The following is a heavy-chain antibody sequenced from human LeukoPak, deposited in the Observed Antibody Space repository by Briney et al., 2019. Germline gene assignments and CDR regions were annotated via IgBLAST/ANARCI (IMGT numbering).Heavy chain of an antibody. CDR2: IKQDGSEK. V-gene: IGHV3-7*05. J-gene: IGHJ3*02. CDR1: GFTFSSYW. D-gene: IGHD1-14*01. CDR3: ARATYNSFDI. Sequence: GGSLRLSCAVSGFTFSSYWTSWVRQAPGKGLEWVANIKQDGSEKYYVDSVKGRFTISRDNAKSSLFLQMNSLRAEDAAVYYCARATYNSFDIWGQGTLVTVCS.